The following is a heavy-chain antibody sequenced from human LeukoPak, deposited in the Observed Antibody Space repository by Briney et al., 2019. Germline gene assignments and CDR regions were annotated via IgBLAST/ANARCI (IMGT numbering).Heavy chain of an antibody. D-gene: IGHD6-13*01. V-gene: IGHV4-39*01. J-gene: IGHJ4*02. CDR1: GGSISSSSYY. CDR2: IYYSGST. CDR3: ARHWGLSEQLVPFDY. Sequence: SETLSLTCTVSGGSISSSSYYWGWIRQPPGKGLEWIGSIYYSGSTYYNPSLKSRVTISVDTSKNQFSLKLSSVTAADTAVYYCARHWGLSEQLVPFDYWGQGTLVTVSS.